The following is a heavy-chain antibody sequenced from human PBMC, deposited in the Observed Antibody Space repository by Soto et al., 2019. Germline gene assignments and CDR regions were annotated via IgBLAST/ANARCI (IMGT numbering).Heavy chain of an antibody. D-gene: IGHD3-16*01. V-gene: IGHV1-2*04. J-gene: IGHJ6*03. CDR3: ARGGVPRAPHMDV. Sequence: ASVKVSSKASGYTFTGYYMHWVRQAPGQGLEWMGWINPNSGGTNYAQKFQGWVTMTRDTSISTAYMELSRLRSDDTAVYYCARGGVPRAPHMDVWGKGTTVTVSS. CDR1: GYTFTGYY. CDR2: INPNSGGT.